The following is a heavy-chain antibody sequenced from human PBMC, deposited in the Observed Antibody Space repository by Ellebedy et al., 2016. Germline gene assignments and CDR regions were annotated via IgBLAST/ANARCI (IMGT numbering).Heavy chain of an antibody. J-gene: IGHJ4*02. CDR3: AGDSRGITALGTSLHY. V-gene: IGHV3-53*01. Sequence: GESLKISCAASGLSFSNAWMNWVRKAPGKGLEWVATLYRTGSTFYPDSAKGRFTISRDNSKNTLYLQMNSLRVEDTAVYYCAGDSRGITALGTSLHYWGQGTLVIVSS. CDR1: GLSFSNAW. D-gene: IGHD6-13*01. CDR2: LYRTGST.